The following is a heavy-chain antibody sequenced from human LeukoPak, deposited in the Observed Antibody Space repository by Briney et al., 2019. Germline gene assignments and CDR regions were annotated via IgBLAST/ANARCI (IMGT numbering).Heavy chain of an antibody. CDR2: ISAYNGNT. V-gene: IGHV1-18*01. J-gene: IGHJ5*02. CDR3: ARGGEQWLSNWFDP. D-gene: IGHD6-19*01. CDR1: GYAFTNYV. Sequence: ASVKVSCKASGYAFTNYVITWVRPAPGQGLEWMGWISAYNGNTNYAQNFQARVTMTTDTSTSTAYMELRNLRSDDTAVYYCARGGEQWLSNWFDPWGQGTLVTVSS.